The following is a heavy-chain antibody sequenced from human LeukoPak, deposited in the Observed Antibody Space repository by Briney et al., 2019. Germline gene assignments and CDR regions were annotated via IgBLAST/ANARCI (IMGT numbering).Heavy chain of an antibody. V-gene: IGHV5-10-1*01. CDR2: IDPSDSYT. D-gene: IGHD6-13*01. J-gene: IGHJ3*02. CDR3: ARAEDKGEQLGAFDI. Sequence: GEPLRISCKGSGYSFTSYWISWVRQMPGKGLEWMGRIDPSDSYTNYSPSFQGHVTISADKSISTAYLQWSTLKASDTAMYYCARAEDKGEQLGAFDIWGQGTMVTVSS. CDR1: GYSFTSYW.